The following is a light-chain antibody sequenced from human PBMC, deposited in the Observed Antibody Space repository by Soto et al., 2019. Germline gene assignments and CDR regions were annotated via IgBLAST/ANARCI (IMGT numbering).Light chain of an antibody. CDR2: DVS. CDR3: CSYVRAYRLMI. CDR1: YSDIGSYND. Sequence: QSALTQPRSVSGSPGQSVTISCTGTYSDIGSYNDVSWYQHHPAKAPRLMIFDVSQRPSGVPDRFSGSKSGNTASLTISGLQTEHEADYYCCSYVRAYRLMIFGEGTKLPVL. V-gene: IGLV2-11*01. J-gene: IGLJ2*01.